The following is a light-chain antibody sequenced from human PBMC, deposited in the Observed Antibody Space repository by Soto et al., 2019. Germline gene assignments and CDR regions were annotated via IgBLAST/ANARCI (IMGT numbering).Light chain of an antibody. CDR1: ESIATW. Sequence: DVHMTQSPSTLSASVGDRVTITCRASESIATWLAWYQQKPGKAPKLLIYDASRLESGVPSRFSGGGSGTEFTLTISSLQSEDFAVYFCQQYNNWPPVTFGPGTKVDI. V-gene: IGKV1-5*01. J-gene: IGKJ3*01. CDR3: QQYNNWPPVT. CDR2: DAS.